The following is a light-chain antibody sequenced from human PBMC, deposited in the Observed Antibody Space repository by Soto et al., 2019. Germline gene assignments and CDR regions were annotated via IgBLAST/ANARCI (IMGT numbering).Light chain of an antibody. J-gene: IGKJ2*01. CDR3: QQYNNWPHT. V-gene: IGKV3-15*01. CDR2: GVS. CDR1: QSVSSK. Sequence: EIVMTKSPATLSVSPGERATLSCRASQSVSSKLAWFQQKPGQAPSLLIYGVSTRATGVPVRFSGSGSGTEFTLTINSLQSEDFAVYYCQQYNNWPHTFGQGTKV.